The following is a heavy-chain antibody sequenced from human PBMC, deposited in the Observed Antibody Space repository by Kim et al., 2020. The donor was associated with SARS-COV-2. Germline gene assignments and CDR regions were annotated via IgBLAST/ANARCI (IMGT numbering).Heavy chain of an antibody. J-gene: IGHJ4*02. V-gene: IGHV4-31*03. D-gene: IGHD1-26*01. CDR1: GGSISSGGYY. CDR3: ARVGVGATLFDY. Sequence: SETLSLTCTVSGGSISSGGYYWSWIRQHPGKGLEWIGYIYYSGSTYYNPSLKSRVTISVDTSKNQFSLKLSSVTAADTAVYYCARVGVGATLFDYWGQGTLVTVSS. CDR2: IYYSGST.